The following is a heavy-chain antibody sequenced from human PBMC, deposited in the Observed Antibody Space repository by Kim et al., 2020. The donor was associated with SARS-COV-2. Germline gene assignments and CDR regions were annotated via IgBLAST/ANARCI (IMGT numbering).Heavy chain of an antibody. CDR3: ARDARGDRYFDV. V-gene: IGHV3-7*03. J-gene: IGHJ2*01. CDR2: VKQDGSEK. CDR1: GSIFTNNW. Sequence: GGSLRLSCAASGSIFTNNWMSWVRQVPGKGLEWVANVKQDGSEKFYVDSVKGRFTISRVNAKNSVYLQMNSLRDEDTAIYYCARDARGDRYFDVWGRGTLVTVSS.